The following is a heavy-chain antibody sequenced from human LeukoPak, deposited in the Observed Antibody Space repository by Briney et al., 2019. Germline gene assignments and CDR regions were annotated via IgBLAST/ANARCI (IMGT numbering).Heavy chain of an antibody. Sequence: ASVSVSCTASGYTFTNYHIAWVRQAPGQGLEWMGWVSTNDGNTVYAQRLQGRVTMTTDTSTSVAYMELRSLTSDDTAVYYCTRAPPGMTMMTDYWGQGTLVTVSS. D-gene: IGHD3-22*01. V-gene: IGHV1-18*01. CDR2: VSTNDGNT. CDR3: TRAPPGMTMMTDY. CDR1: GYTFTNYH. J-gene: IGHJ4*02.